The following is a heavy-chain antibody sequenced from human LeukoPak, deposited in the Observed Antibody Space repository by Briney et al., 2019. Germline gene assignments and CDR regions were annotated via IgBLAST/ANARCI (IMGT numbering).Heavy chain of an antibody. V-gene: IGHV4-59*01. D-gene: IGHD3-16*02. CDR3: ARGLRLGELSLMSDAFDI. Sequence: PSETLSLTCTVSGASISSYYWSWIRPPPGKGREWVGSIYYSGSTNYNPSLKSRVTISVDTSKNQFSLKLSSVTAADTAVYYCARGLRLGELSLMSDAFDIWGQGTMVTVSS. CDR2: IYYSGST. CDR1: GASISSYY. J-gene: IGHJ3*02.